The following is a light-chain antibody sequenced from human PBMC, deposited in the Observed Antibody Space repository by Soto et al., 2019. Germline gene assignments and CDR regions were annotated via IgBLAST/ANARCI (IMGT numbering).Light chain of an antibody. J-gene: IGLJ1*01. CDR3: AAWDDSLNGYV. Sequence: QSVLTQAPSASGTPGQRVTISCSGSSSNIGSNTVNWYQQLPTTAPKLLIYSNNQRPSGVPDRFSASKSGTSASLAISGLQSEDEADFYCAAWDDSLNGYVFGTGTKGTVL. V-gene: IGLV1-44*01. CDR2: SNN. CDR1: SSNIGSNT.